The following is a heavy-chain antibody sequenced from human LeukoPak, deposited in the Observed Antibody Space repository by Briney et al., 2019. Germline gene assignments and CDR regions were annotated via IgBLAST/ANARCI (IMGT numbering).Heavy chain of an antibody. CDR3: ARDDRRYYDSSGYVFARAYFDY. D-gene: IGHD3-22*01. Sequence: ASVKVSCKASGYTFTSYGISWVRQAPGQGLEWMGWISAYNGNTNYAQKLQSRVTMTTDTSTSTAYMELRSLRSDDTAVYYCARDDRRYYDSSGYVFARAYFDYWGRGTLVTVSS. CDR1: GYTFTSYG. J-gene: IGHJ4*02. V-gene: IGHV1-18*01. CDR2: ISAYNGNT.